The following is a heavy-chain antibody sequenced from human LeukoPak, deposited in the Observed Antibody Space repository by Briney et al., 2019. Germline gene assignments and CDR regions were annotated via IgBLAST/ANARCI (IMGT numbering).Heavy chain of an antibody. CDR3: ARGPNSNWSGLDF. CDR2: ISPTGSTT. Sequence: GGSLRLSCTASGFSFSGHWMYWARQLPGKGLVWVSRISPTGSTTSYADSVKGRFTVSRDNAKNTLYLQVNNLGAEDTAVYYCARGPNSNWSGLDFWGQGTLLTVSS. D-gene: IGHD6-6*01. J-gene: IGHJ4*02. V-gene: IGHV3-74*01. CDR1: GFSFSGHW.